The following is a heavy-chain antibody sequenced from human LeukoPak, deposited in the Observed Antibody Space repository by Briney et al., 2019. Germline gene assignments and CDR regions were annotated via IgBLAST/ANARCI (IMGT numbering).Heavy chain of an antibody. J-gene: IGHJ4*02. Sequence: GGSLRLSCAASGFTFNRNAISWVRQAPGKGLEWVSTIGGSGDKTFYADPVKDRFTISRDNSKNMLHLQMSSLTGEDTALYYCVRRGDASSGWGDHDYWGQGALVTVSS. CDR3: VRRGDASSGWGDHDY. V-gene: IGHV3-23*01. CDR2: IGGSGDKT. D-gene: IGHD6-19*01. CDR1: GFTFNRNA.